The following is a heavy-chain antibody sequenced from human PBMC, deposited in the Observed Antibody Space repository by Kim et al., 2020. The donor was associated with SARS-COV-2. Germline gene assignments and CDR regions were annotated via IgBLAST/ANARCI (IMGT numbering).Heavy chain of an antibody. J-gene: IGHJ4*02. CDR3: TKTSPYSSSWYSYFDY. Sequence: ASVKVSCKASGYTFTSYGISWVRQAPGQGLEWMGWICAYNGNTNYAQKLQGRVTMTTDTSTSTAYMELRSLRSDDTAVYYCTKTSPYSSSWYSYFDYWGQGTLVTVSS. CDR1: GYTFTSYG. CDR2: ICAYNGNT. D-gene: IGHD6-13*01. V-gene: IGHV1-18*01.